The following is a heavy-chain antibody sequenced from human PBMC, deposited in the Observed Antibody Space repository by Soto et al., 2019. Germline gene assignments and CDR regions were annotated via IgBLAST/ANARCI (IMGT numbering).Heavy chain of an antibody. CDR1: GYTFTGYF. J-gene: IGHJ3*02. CDR2: IHPNSGAT. CDR3: ARWGRAGPISVDAIDS. Sequence: QVQLVQCGAEVKKPGASVKVSCKASGYTFTGYFMHWVRQAPGQGLEWMGWIHPNSGATNYVQKVQGRVTMTRATSINRAYTELSRLGSDDTGVYYCARWGRAGPISVDAIDSWGQGTMVTVSS. V-gene: IGHV1-2*02. D-gene: IGHD1-1*01.